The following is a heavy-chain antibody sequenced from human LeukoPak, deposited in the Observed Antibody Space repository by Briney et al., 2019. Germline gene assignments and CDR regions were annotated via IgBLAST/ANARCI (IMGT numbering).Heavy chain of an antibody. J-gene: IGHJ6*02. V-gene: IGHV1-18*01. CDR1: GHTFTSYG. CDR3: ASGYSGYDYYYYGMDV. CDR2: ISAYNGNT. Sequence: GASVKVSCKASGHTFTSYGISWVRQAPGQGLEWMGWISAYNGNTNYAQKLQGRVTMTTDTSTSTAYMELRSLRSDDTAVYYCASGYSGYDYYYYGMDVWGQGTTVTVSS. D-gene: IGHD5-12*01.